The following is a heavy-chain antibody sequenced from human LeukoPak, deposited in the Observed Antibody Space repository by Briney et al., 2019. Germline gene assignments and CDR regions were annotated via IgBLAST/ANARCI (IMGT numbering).Heavy chain of an antibody. CDR1: GGSFSGYY. D-gene: IGHD1-26*01. CDR2: INHSGST. CDR3: ARVGSSYRDY. J-gene: IGHJ4*02. Sequence: SETLSLTCAVYGGSFSGYYWSWIRQPPGKGLEWIGEINHSGSTNYNPSLKSRVTISVDTSKNQFSLKLSSVTAADTAVYYCARVGSSYRDYWDQGTLVTVS. V-gene: IGHV4-34*01.